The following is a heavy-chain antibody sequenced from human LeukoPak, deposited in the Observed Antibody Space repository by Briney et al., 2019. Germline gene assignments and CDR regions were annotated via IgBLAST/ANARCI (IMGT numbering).Heavy chain of an antibody. D-gene: IGHD6-19*01. Sequence: ASVNVSCKASGYTFTSYDIHWVRQAPGQGLEWMGIVHPSTGSTSFTQKFQGRVTMTSDTSTRTVYMELSSLRSEDTAVYYCAREWGLRLAVNPKGMDVWGQGTTVIVSS. V-gene: IGHV1-46*01. J-gene: IGHJ6*02. CDR3: AREWGLRLAVNPKGMDV. CDR1: GYTFTSYD. CDR2: VHPSTGST.